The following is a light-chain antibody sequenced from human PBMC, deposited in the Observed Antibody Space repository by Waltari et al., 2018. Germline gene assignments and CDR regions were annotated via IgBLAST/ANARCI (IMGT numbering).Light chain of an antibody. V-gene: IGKV3-11*01. Sequence: EIVLTQSPATLSLSPGESATLSCRASQSVSSYLSWYQQKPGQAPRLLMYDASKRATGIPAMFSGSGSGTDFTLTISSLESEDFAVYYCQQRAHRLTFGGGTKVETK. CDR2: DAS. CDR3: QQRAHRLT. CDR1: QSVSSY. J-gene: IGKJ4*01.